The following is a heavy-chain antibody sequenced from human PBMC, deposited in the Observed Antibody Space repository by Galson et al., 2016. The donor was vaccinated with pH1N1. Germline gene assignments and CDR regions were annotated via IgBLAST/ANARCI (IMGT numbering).Heavy chain of an antibody. CDR2: IDWDDEK. Sequence: PALVKPTQTLTLTCTFSGISDMRVSWFRQPPGKALEWLARIDWDDEKFYSPSLKTRLTISKDTSRTQVVPIMTNMAPVHTATYYCAHQPSGEGFAPWGQGILVTVSS. CDR3: AHQPSGEGFAP. J-gene: IGHJ5*01. D-gene: IGHD3-16*01. V-gene: IGHV2-70*04. CDR1: GISDMR.